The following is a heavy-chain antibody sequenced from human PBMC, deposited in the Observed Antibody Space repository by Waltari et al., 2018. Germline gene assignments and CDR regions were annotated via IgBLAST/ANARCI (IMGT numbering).Heavy chain of an antibody. V-gene: IGHV4-59*01. D-gene: IGHD3-22*01. CDR1: GGSIRSYY. J-gene: IGHJ5*02. CDR2: LYYSGIT. Sequence: QVQLQESGPGLVKPSEPLSLTCTVSGGSIRSYYWSWIRQPPGKGLEWIGYLYYSGITNDNPPLKSRVTISVDTSKNQFSLKLSAVTAADTAVYYCARDHANYYYDSGFDPWGQGTLVTVSS. CDR3: ARDHANYYYDSGFDP.